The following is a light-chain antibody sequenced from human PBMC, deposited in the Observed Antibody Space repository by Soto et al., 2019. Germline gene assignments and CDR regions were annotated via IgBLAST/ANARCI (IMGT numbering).Light chain of an antibody. Sequence: ALTQPPSVSGAPGQRVTISCTGSSSNIGAGYDVHWYQQLPGTAPKLLIYNNNNRPSGVSSRFSGFKSGDTASLTISGLQAVDEGDYYCSSYTSSNTLVFGGGTKVTVL. CDR1: SSNIGAGYD. CDR3: SSYTSSNTLV. V-gene: IGLV1-40*03. J-gene: IGLJ2*01. CDR2: NNN.